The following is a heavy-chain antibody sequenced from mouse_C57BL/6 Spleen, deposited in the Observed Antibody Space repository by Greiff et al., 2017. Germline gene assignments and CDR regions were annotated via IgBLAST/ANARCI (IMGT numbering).Heavy chain of an antibody. Sequence: DVQLQESGGGLVKPGGSLKLSCAASGFTFSDYGMHWVRQAPEKGLEWVAYISSGSSTIYYADTVKGRFTIARDNAKNTLFLQMTSLRSEDTAMYYCASPAPLAIDYWGQGTSVTVSS. V-gene: IGHV5-17*01. J-gene: IGHJ4*01. CDR1: GFTFSDYG. CDR2: ISSGSSTI. CDR3: ASPAPLAIDY. D-gene: IGHD1-2*01.